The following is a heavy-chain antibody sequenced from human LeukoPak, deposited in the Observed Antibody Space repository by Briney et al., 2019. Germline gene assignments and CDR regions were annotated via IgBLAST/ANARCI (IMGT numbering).Heavy chain of an antibody. D-gene: IGHD3-16*01. CDR1: GYTFTGYY. CDR2: INPNSGDT. Sequence: ASVKVSCKASGYTFTGYYMHRVRQAPGQGLEWMGWINPNSGDTKYSQKFQGRVTMTRDTSINTAYMELSRLRSDDTAVYYCATQRGSYLWGTDFDYWGQGTLVTVSS. J-gene: IGHJ4*02. V-gene: IGHV1-2*02. CDR3: ATQRGSYLWGTDFDY.